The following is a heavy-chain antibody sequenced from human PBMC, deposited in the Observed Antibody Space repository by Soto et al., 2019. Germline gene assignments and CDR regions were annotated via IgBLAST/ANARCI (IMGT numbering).Heavy chain of an antibody. D-gene: IGHD2-15*01. Sequence: KESGPTLVNPTQTLTLTCTFSGLSLSTNGVGVGWIRQPPGKALEWLALIYWDNDKRYSPSLKSSLTITTDTSKNQVVLTMTRMDPVDTGTYYCAHDSTVVASTDGAFDIWGQGTMVTVSS. CDR3: AHDSTVVASTDGAFDI. CDR1: GLSLSTNGVG. V-gene: IGHV2-5*02. J-gene: IGHJ3*02. CDR2: IYWDNDK.